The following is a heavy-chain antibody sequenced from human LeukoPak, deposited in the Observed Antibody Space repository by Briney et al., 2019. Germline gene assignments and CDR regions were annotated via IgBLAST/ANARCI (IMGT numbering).Heavy chain of an antibody. D-gene: IGHD1-14*01. CDR2: IKQDGSEK. J-gene: IGHJ6*03. CDR3: ARDSKYTTYYYYYMDV. Sequence: GGSLRLSCAASGFTFSNAWMSWVRQAPGKGLEWVANIKQDGSEKYSVDSVKGRFTISRDNAKNSLYLQMNSLRAEDTAVYYCARDSKYTTYYYYYMDVWGKGTTVTVSS. V-gene: IGHV3-7*01. CDR1: GFTFSNAW.